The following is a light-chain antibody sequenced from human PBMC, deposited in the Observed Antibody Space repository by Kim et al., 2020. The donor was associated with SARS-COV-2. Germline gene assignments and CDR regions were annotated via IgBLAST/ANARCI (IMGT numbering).Light chain of an antibody. CDR3: QSYDSSLSGYVV. Sequence: VTISCTGRSSNTGAGYDVHWYQQLPGTAPNLLIYGNSNRPSGVPDRFSGSKSGTSASLAITGLQAEDEADYYCQSYDSSLSGYVVFGGGTQLTVL. V-gene: IGLV1-40*01. J-gene: IGLJ2*01. CDR1: SSNTGAGYD. CDR2: GNS.